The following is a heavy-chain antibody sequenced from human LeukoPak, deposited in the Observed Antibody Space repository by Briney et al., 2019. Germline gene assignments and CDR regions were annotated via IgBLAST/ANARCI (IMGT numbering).Heavy chain of an antibody. Sequence: SETLSLTCTVSDGSISTGGYSWNWIRQHPGKGLEWIGYVYYSRSTYYNPSLKSRLTISVGTSKNQFSLKLSSVTAADTAVYYCARDIGTVTDLGRFDPWGQGTLVTVSA. V-gene: IGHV4-31*03. CDR3: ARDIGTVTDLGRFDP. J-gene: IGHJ5*02. CDR2: VYYSRST. CDR1: DGSISTGGYS. D-gene: IGHD4-17*01.